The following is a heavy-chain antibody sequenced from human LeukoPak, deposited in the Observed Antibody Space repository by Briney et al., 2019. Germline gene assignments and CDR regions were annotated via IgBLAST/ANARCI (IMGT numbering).Heavy chain of an antibody. CDR2: IRYDAAYQ. CDR3: ASCSGGSCYSDY. D-gene: IGHD2-15*01. J-gene: IGHJ4*02. CDR1: GLTFVAYD. Sequence: PGGSLRLSRVASGLTFVAYDMHWVRQAPGRGLEWVAFIRYDAAYQKYADSVKGRFTISRDNAKNSLYLQMNSLRAEDTAVYYCASCSGGSCYSDYWGQGTLVTVSS. V-gene: IGHV3-30*02.